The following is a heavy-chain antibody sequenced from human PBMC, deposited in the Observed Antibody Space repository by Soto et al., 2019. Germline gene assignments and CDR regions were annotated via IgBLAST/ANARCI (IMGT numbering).Heavy chain of an antibody. CDR2: IYYSGST. V-gene: IGHV4-59*01. D-gene: IGHD3-3*01. CDR3: ARADQTYDFWSGYSPPKKPYYYYYMDV. CDR1: GGSISSYY. J-gene: IGHJ6*03. Sequence: SETLSLTCTVSGGSISSYYWSWIRQPPGKGLEWIGYIYYSGSTNYNPSLKSRVTISVDTSKNQFSLKLSSVTAADTAVYYCARADQTYDFWSGYSPPKKPYYYYYMDVWGKGTTVTVSS.